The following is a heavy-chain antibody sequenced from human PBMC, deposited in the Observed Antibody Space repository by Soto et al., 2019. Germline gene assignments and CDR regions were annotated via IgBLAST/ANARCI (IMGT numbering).Heavy chain of an antibody. J-gene: IGHJ4*02. V-gene: IGHV1-18*01. Sequence: QVQLVQSGAEVKKPGASVKVSCKSSGYTFTSNGISGVRQAPGQGLEWMGWFNAYNGNTHSAQKLQGRVTMTTDTSTSTAYMELRSLRSDDTAVYYCARTLPPIDYWGQGTLVTVSS. CDR3: ARTLPPIDY. CDR1: GYTFTSNG. D-gene: IGHD1-26*01. CDR2: FNAYNGNT.